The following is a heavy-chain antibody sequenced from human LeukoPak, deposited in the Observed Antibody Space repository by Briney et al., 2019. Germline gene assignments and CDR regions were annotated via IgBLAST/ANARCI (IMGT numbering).Heavy chain of an antibody. Sequence: GGSLRLSCAASGFTFTTYWMSWVRQAPGKGLEWVANIKQDGSEKYYVDSVKGRFTISRDNAKNSLYLQMNSLRAEDTAVYYCASLSMVRGIIIRYYYYMGVWGKGTTVTISS. CDR2: IKQDGSEK. CDR3: ASLSMVRGIIIRYYYYMGV. V-gene: IGHV3-7*01. CDR1: GFTFTTYW. J-gene: IGHJ6*03. D-gene: IGHD3-10*01.